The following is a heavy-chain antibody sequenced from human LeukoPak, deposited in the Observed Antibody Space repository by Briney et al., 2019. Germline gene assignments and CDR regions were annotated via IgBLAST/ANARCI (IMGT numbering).Heavy chain of an antibody. J-gene: IGHJ3*02. Sequence: GGSLRLSCAASGFTFSSYSMNWVRQAPGKGLEWVSSISSRSSYIYYADSVKGRFTISRDNAKNSLYLQMNSLRAEDTAVYYCAREWPVVVAATRQDAFDIWGQGTMVTVSS. CDR3: AREWPVVVAATRQDAFDI. D-gene: IGHD2-15*01. V-gene: IGHV3-21*01. CDR1: GFTFSSYS. CDR2: ISSRSSYI.